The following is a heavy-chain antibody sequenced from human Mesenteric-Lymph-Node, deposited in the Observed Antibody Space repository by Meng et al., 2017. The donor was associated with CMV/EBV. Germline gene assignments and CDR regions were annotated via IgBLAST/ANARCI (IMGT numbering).Heavy chain of an antibody. D-gene: IGHD6-13*01. CDR3: AKAGPGAAPPKYYYYGMDV. CDR1: GGTFSSYA. Sequence: SCKASGGTFSSYAMHWVRQAPGKGLEWVAVISYDGSNKYYADSVKGRFTISRDNSKNTPYLQMNSLRAEDTAVYYCAKAGPGAAPPKYYYYGMDVWGQGTTVTVSS. J-gene: IGHJ6*02. CDR2: ISYDGSNK. V-gene: IGHV3-30*04.